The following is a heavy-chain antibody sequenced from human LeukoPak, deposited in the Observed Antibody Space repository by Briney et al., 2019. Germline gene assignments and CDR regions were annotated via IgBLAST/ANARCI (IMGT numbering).Heavy chain of an antibody. J-gene: IGHJ3*02. D-gene: IGHD3-9*01. CDR2: IYYSGST. V-gene: IGHV4-31*03. CDR1: GGSISSGGYY. CDR3: ARGNAGTTSQFYDTLTGYYPVPDAFDI. Sequence: SETLSLTCTVSGGSISSGGYYWSWIRQHPGKGLEWIGYIYYSGSTYYNPSLKSRVTISVDTSKNQFSLKLSSVTAADTAVYYCARGNAGTTSQFYDTLTGYYPVPDAFDIWGQGTMVTVSS.